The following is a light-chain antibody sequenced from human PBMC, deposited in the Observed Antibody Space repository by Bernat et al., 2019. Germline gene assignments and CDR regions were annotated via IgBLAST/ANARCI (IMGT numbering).Light chain of an antibody. CDR1: QSITNNY. Sequence: EIVLTQSPGTLSLSPGERATLSCRASQSITNNYFAWYQQKVGQAPRLLIYSTSSRATGVPDRFSGSRYGTDFTLTISRLEPEDFAVYFCQHYGNSLWTFGQGTKVETK. V-gene: IGKV3-20*01. CDR3: QHYGNSLWT. J-gene: IGKJ1*01. CDR2: STS.